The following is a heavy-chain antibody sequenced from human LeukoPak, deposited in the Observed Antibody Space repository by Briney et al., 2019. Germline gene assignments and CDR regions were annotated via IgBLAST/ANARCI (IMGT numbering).Heavy chain of an antibody. V-gene: IGHV1-2*02. CDR3: ARASETTVTTSHFDY. Sequence: ASVKISCKASGYTFTGYYMHWVRQAPGQGLEWMGWINPNSGGTNYAQKFQGRVTMTRDTSISTAYMELSRLRSDDTAVYYCARASETTVTTSHFDYWGQGTLVTVSS. CDR2: INPNSGGT. D-gene: IGHD4-17*01. CDR1: GYTFTGYY. J-gene: IGHJ4*02.